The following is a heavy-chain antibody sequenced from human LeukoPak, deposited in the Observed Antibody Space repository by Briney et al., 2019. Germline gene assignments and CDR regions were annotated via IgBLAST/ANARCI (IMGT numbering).Heavy chain of an antibody. CDR2: FNHSGST. J-gene: IGHJ3*02. D-gene: IGHD2-2*02. CDR3: ASNIVVVPAAIGDAFDI. V-gene: IGHV4-34*01. CDR1: GWSLSGYS. Sequence: SEPLSLTCAPHGWSLSGYSWSGIRKPPGKGLRWIGEFNHSGSTNYNPSLKSRVTISVDTSKNQFSLKLSSVTAADTAVYYCASNIVVVPAAIGDAFDIWGQGTMATVSS.